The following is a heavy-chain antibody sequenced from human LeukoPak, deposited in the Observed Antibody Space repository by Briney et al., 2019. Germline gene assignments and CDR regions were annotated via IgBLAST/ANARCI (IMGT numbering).Heavy chain of an antibody. CDR2: IYHSGST. CDR1: GGSISSSSYY. CDR3: ARLSSGYHNYYYYGMDV. V-gene: IGHV4-39*01. D-gene: IGHD3-9*01. J-gene: IGHJ6*02. Sequence: PSETLSLTCTVSGGSISSSSYYWGWIRQPPGKGLEWIGSIYHSGSTYYNPSLKSRVTISVDTSKNQFSLKLSSVTAADTAVYYCARLSSGYHNYYYYGMDVWGLGTTVTVSS.